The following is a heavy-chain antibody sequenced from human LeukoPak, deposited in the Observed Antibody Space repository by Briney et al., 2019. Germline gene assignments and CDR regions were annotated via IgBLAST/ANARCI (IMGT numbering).Heavy chain of an antibody. CDR3: AREQDIAVAGGFDY. CDR1: GFTFTSSA. Sequence: ASVKVSCKASGFTFTSSAMQWVRQARGQRLEWIGWIVVGSGNTNYAQKFQERVTITRDMSTSTAYMELSSLRAEDTAVYYCAREQDIAVAGGFDYWGQGTLVTVSS. CDR2: IVVGSGNT. V-gene: IGHV1-58*02. J-gene: IGHJ4*02. D-gene: IGHD6-19*01.